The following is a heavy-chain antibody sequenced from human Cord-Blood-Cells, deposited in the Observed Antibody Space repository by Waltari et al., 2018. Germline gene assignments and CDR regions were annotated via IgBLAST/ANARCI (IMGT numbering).Heavy chain of an antibody. CDR3: ARTPPGGYSPYYFDY. Sequence: QVQLVQSGAEVKKPGSSVKVSCKASGGTFSSYAISWVRQAPGQGLEWMGGSLPILGTANYAQKFQGRVTITADESTSTAYMELSSLRSEDTAVYYCARTPPGGYSPYYFDYWGQGTLVTVSS. V-gene: IGHV1-69*12. J-gene: IGHJ4*02. D-gene: IGHD3-10*01. CDR1: GGTFSSYA. CDR2: SLPILGTA.